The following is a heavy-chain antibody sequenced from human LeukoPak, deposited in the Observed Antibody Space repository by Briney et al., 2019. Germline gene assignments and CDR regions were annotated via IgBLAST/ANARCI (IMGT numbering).Heavy chain of an antibody. CDR1: GFTFSDYY. Sequence: GGSLRLSCAASGFTFSDYYMSWIRQAPGKGLEWVSYISSSSSYTNYADSVKGRFTISRDNAKNSLYLQMNSLRAEDTAVYYCARGHASITMVRGVDYWGQGTLVTVSS. CDR3: ARGHASITMVRGVDY. V-gene: IGHV3-11*05. CDR2: ISSSSSYT. D-gene: IGHD3-10*01. J-gene: IGHJ4*02.